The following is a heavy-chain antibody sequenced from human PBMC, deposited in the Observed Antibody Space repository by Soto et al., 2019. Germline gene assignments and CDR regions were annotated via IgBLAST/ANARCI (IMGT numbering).Heavy chain of an antibody. CDR2: IRSKANSYAT. Sequence: EVQLVESGGGLVQPGGSLKLSCAASGFTFSGSAMHWVRQASGKGLEWVGRIRSKANSYATAYTAWVKSRFTISRDDLKITVYRQRNRLKTEDKSVYYCTSQDGSGAAPDWGQGTLVTVSS. CDR1: GFTFSGSA. J-gene: IGHJ4*02. D-gene: IGHD2-15*01. V-gene: IGHV3-73*01. CDR3: TSQDGSGAAPD.